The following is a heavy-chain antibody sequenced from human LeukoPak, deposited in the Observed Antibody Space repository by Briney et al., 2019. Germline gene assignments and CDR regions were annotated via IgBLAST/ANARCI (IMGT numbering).Heavy chain of an antibody. V-gene: IGHV3-7*01. CDR1: GFIFSNYW. CDR3: ARADFSGRIFDH. Sequence: GGSLRLSCAASGFIFSNYWMTWVRQAPRKGLEWVANIKQDGSEKYYVDSVKGRFTISKDNAKNSLYLQLNSPRPEDTAVYYCARADFSGRIFDHWGQGTLVTVSS. J-gene: IGHJ4*02. D-gene: IGHD3-3*01. CDR2: IKQDGSEK.